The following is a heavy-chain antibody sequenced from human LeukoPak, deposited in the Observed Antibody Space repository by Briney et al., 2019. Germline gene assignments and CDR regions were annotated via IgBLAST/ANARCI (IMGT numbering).Heavy chain of an antibody. CDR2: IIPIFGTA. D-gene: IGHD3-10*01. V-gene: IGHV1-69*13. J-gene: IGHJ4*02. CDR1: GGTFSSYA. Sequence: SVKVYCKASGGTFSSYAISWERQAPGQGLEWMGGIIPIFGTANYAQKFQGRVTITADESTSTAYMELSSLRSEDTAVYYCARDQYGSGSYYKPFDYWGQGTLVTVSS. CDR3: ARDQYGSGSYYKPFDY.